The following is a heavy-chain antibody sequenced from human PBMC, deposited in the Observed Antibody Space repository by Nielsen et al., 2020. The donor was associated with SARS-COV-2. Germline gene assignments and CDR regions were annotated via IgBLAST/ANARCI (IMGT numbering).Heavy chain of an antibody. Sequence: GESLKISCAASGFTFSSYGMHWVRQAPGKGLEWVAVISYDGSNKYYADSVKGQFTISRDNSKNTLYLQMNSLRAEDTAVYYCAKVGGTMTPDYWGQGTLVTVSS. CDR1: GFTFSSYG. J-gene: IGHJ4*02. D-gene: IGHD3-22*01. V-gene: IGHV3-30*18. CDR2: ISYDGSNK. CDR3: AKVGGTMTPDY.